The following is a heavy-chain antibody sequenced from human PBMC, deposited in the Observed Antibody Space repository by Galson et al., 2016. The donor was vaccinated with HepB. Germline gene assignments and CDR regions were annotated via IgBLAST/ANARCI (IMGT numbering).Heavy chain of an antibody. CDR3: AKVGDYGGNPFDY. CDR1: GFTFSSYG. J-gene: IGHJ4*02. Sequence: SLRLSCAASGFTFSSYGMHWVRQAPGKGLEWVAVISNDGSKKYNADSVKGRFTISRDNSKNTLYLQMNSLRAEDKAVYYCAKVGDYGGNPFDYWGQGTLVTVSS. D-gene: IGHD4-23*01. CDR2: ISNDGSKK. V-gene: IGHV3-30*18.